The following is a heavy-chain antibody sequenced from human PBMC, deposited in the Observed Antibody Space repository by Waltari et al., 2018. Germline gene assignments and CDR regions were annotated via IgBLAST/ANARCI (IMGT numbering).Heavy chain of an antibody. CDR3: ARDLSFGSLDY. CDR2: IWYDGTKA. CDR1: GFSVSNYG. D-gene: IGHD3-10*01. Sequence: QVHLVESGGSVVQPGTSLRLSCAASGFSVSNYGMFWVRQSPGKWLEWVALIWYDGTKANYEDSVKGRFTISKDNSKNTLFLQMNSLRDGDTAVYFCARDLSFGSLDYGGQGTLVTVSS. V-gene: IGHV3-33*07. J-gene: IGHJ4*02.